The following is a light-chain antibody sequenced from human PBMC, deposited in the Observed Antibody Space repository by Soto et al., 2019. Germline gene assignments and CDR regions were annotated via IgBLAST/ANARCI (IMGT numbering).Light chain of an antibody. V-gene: IGLV2-14*03. CDR3: NSFTTSSTLV. J-gene: IGLJ2*01. CDR2: DVS. CDR1: SSDVGAYNY. Sequence: QSVLTQPASVSGSPGQSITISCTGTSSDVGAYNYVSWYQHHPGKAPKLMIYDVSNRPSGVSNRFSGSKSGNMASLTISGLQAEDEADYYCNSFTTSSTLVFGGGTKLTVL.